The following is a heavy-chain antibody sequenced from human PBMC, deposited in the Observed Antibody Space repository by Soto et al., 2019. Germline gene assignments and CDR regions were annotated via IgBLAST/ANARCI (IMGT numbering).Heavy chain of an antibody. CDR1: GYTFTSYG. V-gene: IGHV1-18*01. CDR3: ARSNYDFGSGYGNKFDP. J-gene: IGHJ5*02. Sequence: ASVKVSCKASGYTFTSYGISWVRQAPGQGLEGMGWISAYNGNTNYAQKLQGRVTMTTDTSTSTAHMELRSLRSDDPAVYYCARSNYDFGSGYGNKFDPWGQGTLVTVSS. CDR2: ISAYNGNT. D-gene: IGHD3-3*01.